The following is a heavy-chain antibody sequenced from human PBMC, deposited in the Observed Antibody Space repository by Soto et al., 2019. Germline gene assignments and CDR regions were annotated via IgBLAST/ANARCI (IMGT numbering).Heavy chain of an antibody. J-gene: IGHJ4*02. D-gene: IGHD4-17*01. CDR2: ILYDGSKK. CDR3: AKDRGALRWSEEHYYFDY. CDR1: GFTFSSYG. V-gene: IGHV3-30*18. Sequence: VGSLRLSCAASGFTFSSYGMHWVRQVPGKGLEWVAVILYDGSKKYYADSMKGRFTISRDNSKNTLYLQMDSLRAEDTAVYYCAKDRGALRWSEEHYYFDYWGQGALVTVSS.